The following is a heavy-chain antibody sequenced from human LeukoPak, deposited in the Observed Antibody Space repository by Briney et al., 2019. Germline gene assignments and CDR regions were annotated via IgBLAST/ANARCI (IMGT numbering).Heavy chain of an antibody. CDR1: GYTFTSYA. Sequence: ASVKVSCKASGYTFTSYAMNWVRQAPGQGLEWMGWMNPNSGNTGYAQKFQGRVTMTRNTSISTAYMELSSLRSEDTAVYYCASSSSWSYTPTGMDVWGQGTTVTVSS. CDR2: MNPNSGNT. CDR3: ASSSSWSYTPTGMDV. V-gene: IGHV1-8*02. D-gene: IGHD6-13*01. J-gene: IGHJ6*02.